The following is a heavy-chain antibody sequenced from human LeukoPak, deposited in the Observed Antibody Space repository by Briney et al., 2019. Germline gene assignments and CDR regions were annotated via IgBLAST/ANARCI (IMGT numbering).Heavy chain of an antibody. CDR2: IGTAGDT. CDR1: GYTFSSYD. CDR3: AREALGFDY. Sequence: GGSLRLSCAASGYTFSSYDIQWVRQATGKGLEWVSSIGTAGDTYYAGSVKGRFTLSRENAKKSSYLQMNNLGAGDTATYYCAREALGFDYWGQGALVTVSS. V-gene: IGHV3-13*04. J-gene: IGHJ4*02.